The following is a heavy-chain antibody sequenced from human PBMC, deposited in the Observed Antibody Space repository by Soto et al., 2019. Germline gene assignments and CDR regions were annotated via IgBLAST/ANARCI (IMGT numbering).Heavy chain of an antibody. CDR2: INHSGST. CDR3: ARGPSIAVAGMLTAADY. D-gene: IGHD6-19*01. J-gene: IGHJ4*02. V-gene: IGHV4-34*01. CDR1: GGSFSGYY. Sequence: QVQLQQWGAGLLKPSETLSLTCAVYGGSFSGYYWSWIRQPPGKGLEWIGEINHSGSTNYNPSLKSRVTISVDTSKNQFSLKLSFVTAADTAVYYCARGPSIAVAGMLTAADYWGQGTLVTVSS.